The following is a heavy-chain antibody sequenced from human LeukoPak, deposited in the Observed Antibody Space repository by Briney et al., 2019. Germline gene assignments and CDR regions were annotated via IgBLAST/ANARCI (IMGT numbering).Heavy chain of an antibody. J-gene: IGHJ4*02. CDR3: ASLDYSSGWYTADY. CDR2: ISYDGSNK. V-gene: IGHV3-30-3*01. CDR1: GFTFSSYA. D-gene: IGHD6-19*01. Sequence: GGSLRLSCAASGFTFSSYAMHWVRQAPGKGLEWVAVISYDGSNKYYADSVKGRFTVSRDNSKNTLYLQMNSLRAEDTAVYYCASLDYSSGWYTADYWGQGTLVTVSS.